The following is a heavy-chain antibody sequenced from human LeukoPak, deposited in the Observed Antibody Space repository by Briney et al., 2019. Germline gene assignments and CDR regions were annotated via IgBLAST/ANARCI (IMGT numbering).Heavy chain of an antibody. CDR3: ARGPSPYSSSWAWYFDY. D-gene: IGHD6-13*01. CDR2: INHSGST. J-gene: IGHJ4*02. V-gene: IGHV4-34*01. Sequence: SETLSLTCAVYGGSFSGYYWSWIRQPPGKGLEWIGEINHSGSTNYNPSLKSRVTISVDTSKNQFSLKLSSVTAADTAVYYCARGPSPYSSSWAWYFDYWGQGTLVTVSS. CDR1: GGSFSGYY.